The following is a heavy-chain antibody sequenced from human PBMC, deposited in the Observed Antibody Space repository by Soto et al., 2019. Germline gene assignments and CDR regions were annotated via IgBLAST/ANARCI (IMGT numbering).Heavy chain of an antibody. Sequence: SETLSLTCTVSGGYISSYYWSWIRQPPGKGLEWIGYIYYSGSTNYNPSLKSRVTISVDTSKNQFSLKLSSVTAADTAVYYCARDLPYYYGSGSFGSPPPFDPWGQGTLVTVSS. CDR2: IYYSGST. J-gene: IGHJ5*02. D-gene: IGHD3-10*01. CDR1: GGYISSYY. CDR3: ARDLPYYYGSGSFGSPPPFDP. V-gene: IGHV4-59*01.